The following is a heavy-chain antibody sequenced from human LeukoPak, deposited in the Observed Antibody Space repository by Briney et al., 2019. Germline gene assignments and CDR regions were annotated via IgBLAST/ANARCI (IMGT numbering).Heavy chain of an antibody. CDR2: HSGSSRDL. V-gene: IGHV3-21*04. CDR1: GFAFGSNS. Sequence: PGGSLRLSCAVSGFAFGSNSMNWVRQTPGKGLEWVSYHSGSSRDLKYADSVKGRFTISRDNAKNSLYLQMNSLRGEDTAVYYCARIGVHYYGSGTYYNALSGWFDPWGQGTLVTVSS. J-gene: IGHJ5*02. CDR3: ARIGVHYYGSGTYYNALSGWFDP. D-gene: IGHD3-10*01.